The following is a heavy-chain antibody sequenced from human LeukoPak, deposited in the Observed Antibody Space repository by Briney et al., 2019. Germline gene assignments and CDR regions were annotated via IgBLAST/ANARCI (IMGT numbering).Heavy chain of an antibody. CDR3: ARGLGSESYYGS. CDR1: GYTFTSYY. D-gene: IGHD3-10*01. V-gene: IGHV1-46*01. Sequence: ASVKVSCKASGYTFTSYYMHWVRQAPGQGLEWVGIINPSGGSPTYAQKSQGRLTMTRDTSTSTVYMELSSLRSEDTAVYYCARGLGSESYYGSWGQGTLVTVSS. CDR2: INPSGGSP. J-gene: IGHJ5*02.